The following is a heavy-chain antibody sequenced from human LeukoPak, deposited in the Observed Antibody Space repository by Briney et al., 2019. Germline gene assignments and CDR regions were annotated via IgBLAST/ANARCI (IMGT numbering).Heavy chain of an antibody. J-gene: IGHJ6*02. CDR3: ASVVTYCSSTSCYYYYGMDV. Sequence: ASVKVSCKASGYTFTSYDFSWVRQAPGQGLEWMGRIIPILGIANYAQKFQGRVTITADKSTSTAYMELSSLRSEDTAVYYCASVVTYCSSTSCYYYYGMDVWGQGTTVTISS. D-gene: IGHD2-2*01. CDR1: GYTFTSYD. CDR2: IIPILGIA. V-gene: IGHV1-69*04.